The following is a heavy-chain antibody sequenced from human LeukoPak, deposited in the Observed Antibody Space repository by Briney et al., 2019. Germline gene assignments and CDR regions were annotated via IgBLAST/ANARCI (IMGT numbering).Heavy chain of an antibody. CDR1: GGSISSSSYY. D-gene: IGHD5-18*01. CDR2: IYYSGST. J-gene: IGHJ4*02. Sequence: SETLSLTCTVSGGSISSSSYYWGWIRQPPGKGLEWIGSIYYSGSTYYNPSLKSRVTISVDTSKNQFSLKLSSVTAADTAVYYCARREVVDTAMVGDFWGQGSLVTVSS. V-gene: IGHV4-39*01. CDR3: ARREVVDTAMVGDF.